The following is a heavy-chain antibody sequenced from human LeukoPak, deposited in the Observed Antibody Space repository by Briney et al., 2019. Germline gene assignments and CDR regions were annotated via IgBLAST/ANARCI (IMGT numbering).Heavy chain of an antibody. CDR2: ISYDGSNK. V-gene: IGHV3-30*03. CDR1: GFTFSSYG. CDR3: ARARAAGISYYYYGMDV. J-gene: IGHJ6*02. D-gene: IGHD1-14*01. Sequence: GGSLRLSCAASGFTFSSYGMHWVRQAPGKGLEWVAVISYDGSNKYYADSVKGRFTISRDNSKNTLYLQMNSLRADDTAVYYCARARAAGISYYYYGMDVWGQGTTVTVSS.